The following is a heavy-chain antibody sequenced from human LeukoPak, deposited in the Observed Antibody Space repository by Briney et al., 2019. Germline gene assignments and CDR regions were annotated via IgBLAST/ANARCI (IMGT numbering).Heavy chain of an antibody. CDR1: GGSISGSSYY. CDR2: IYYRGST. CDR3: ALIRGYCRT. V-gene: IGHV4-39*01. D-gene: IGHD2-15*01. J-gene: IGHJ5*02. Sequence: PSENLSLTCTVSGGSISGSSYYWGWIRQPPGKGLEWIGSIYYRGSTYYNPTLKSRVTVSVDTSKNQFSLKLSPVTAADTAVYYCALIRGYCRTWGQGTLVTVSS.